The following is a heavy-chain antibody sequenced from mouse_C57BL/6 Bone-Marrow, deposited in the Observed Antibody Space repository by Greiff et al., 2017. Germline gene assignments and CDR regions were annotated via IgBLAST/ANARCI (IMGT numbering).Heavy chain of an antibody. J-gene: IGHJ3*01. CDR2: ISSGGSYT. Sequence: EVQLVESGGDLVKPGGSLKLSCAASGFTFSSSGMSWVRPTPDKRLEWVATISSGGSYTYYPDSVKGRFTISRDNAKNTLYLQMSSLKSEDTAMYYCARPYGSSLAWFAYWGQGTLVTVSA. CDR1: GFTFSSSG. D-gene: IGHD1-1*01. CDR3: ARPYGSSLAWFAY. V-gene: IGHV5-6*01.